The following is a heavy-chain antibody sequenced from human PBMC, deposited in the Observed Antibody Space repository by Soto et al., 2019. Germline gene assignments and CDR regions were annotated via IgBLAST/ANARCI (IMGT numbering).Heavy chain of an antibody. CDR2: INHSGST. Sequence: SETLPLTCAVYGGSFSGYYWSWIRQPPGKGLEWIGEINHSGSTNYNTSLKSRVTISVDTSKNQFSLKLSSVTAADTAVYYCARSRLPVPRPFGYWGQGTLVTVSS. CDR3: ARSRLPVPRPFGY. D-gene: IGHD4-17*01. CDR1: GGSFSGYY. J-gene: IGHJ4*02. V-gene: IGHV4-34*01.